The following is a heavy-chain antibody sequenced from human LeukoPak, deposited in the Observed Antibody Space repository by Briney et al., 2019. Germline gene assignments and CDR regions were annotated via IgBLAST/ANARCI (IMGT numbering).Heavy chain of an antibody. CDR3: AKPAYAGYYYYMDV. D-gene: IGHD3-16*01. Sequence: GGSLRLSCAASGFTFSSYGMHWVRQAPGKGLEWVAFIRYDGSNKYYADSVKGRFTISRDNSKNTLYLQMNSLRVEDTAVYYCAKPAYAGYYYYMDVWGKGTTVTVSS. V-gene: IGHV3-30*02. CDR2: IRYDGSNK. CDR1: GFTFSSYG. J-gene: IGHJ6*03.